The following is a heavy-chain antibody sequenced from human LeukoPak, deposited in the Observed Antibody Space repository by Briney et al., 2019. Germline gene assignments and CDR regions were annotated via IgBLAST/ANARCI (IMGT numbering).Heavy chain of an antibody. CDR3: GKGMVRGVGAAFDI. J-gene: IGHJ3*02. Sequence: QPGGSLRLSCAASGFTFSSYAMSWVRQAPGKGREWVSAISGSGGSTYYADSVKGRFTISRDNSKNTLYLQMNSLRAEDTAVYYCGKGMVRGVGAAFDIWGQGTMVTVSS. CDR2: ISGSGGST. CDR1: GFTFSSYA. D-gene: IGHD3-10*01. V-gene: IGHV3-23*01.